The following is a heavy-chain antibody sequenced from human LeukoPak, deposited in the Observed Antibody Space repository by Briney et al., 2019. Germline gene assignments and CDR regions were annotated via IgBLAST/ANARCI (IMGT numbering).Heavy chain of an antibody. CDR1: GFTFSSFA. Sequence: GGSLRLSYTASGFTFSSFAMSWVRQAPGKGLEWVSAISGSGGSAYYADSVKGRFTISRDNSENTLFLQMNSLRAEDTAVYYCAKPYRSGWYYFDCWGLGILVTVSS. V-gene: IGHV3-23*01. J-gene: IGHJ4*02. D-gene: IGHD6-19*01. CDR3: AKPYRSGWYYFDC. CDR2: ISGSGGSA.